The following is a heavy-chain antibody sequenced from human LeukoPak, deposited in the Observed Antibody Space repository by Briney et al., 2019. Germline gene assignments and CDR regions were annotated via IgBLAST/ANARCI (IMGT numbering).Heavy chain of an antibody. CDR1: GFTFHTYA. D-gene: IGHD4-23*01. J-gene: IGHJ4*02. V-gene: IGHV3-23*01. Sequence: GGSLRLSCEASGFTFHTYAMSWVRQAPGKGLEWVSAISTTGASTYYADSVKGRFTISRDNSKNTLSLQMDSLRVEDTALYYCAKDWTTVVTPKGYYFDSWGEGTLVTVSS. CDR3: AKDWTTVVTPKGYYFDS. CDR2: ISTTGAST.